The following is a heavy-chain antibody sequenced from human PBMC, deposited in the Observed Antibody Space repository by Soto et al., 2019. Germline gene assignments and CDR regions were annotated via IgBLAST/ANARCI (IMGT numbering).Heavy chain of an antibody. V-gene: IGHV5-51*01. D-gene: IGHD3-22*01. J-gene: IGHJ4*02. CDR2: IYPGDSDI. CDR1: GYSLTSYW. Sequence: PGESLKISCKGSGYSLTSYWIAWVRQVPGKGLELMGVIYPGDSDIRYSPSFQGQVTISADKSISTADRQWSSLKASDTAMYYCAGTRHDSSGYYHFDYWGQGAVLTVSS. CDR3: AGTRHDSSGYYHFDY.